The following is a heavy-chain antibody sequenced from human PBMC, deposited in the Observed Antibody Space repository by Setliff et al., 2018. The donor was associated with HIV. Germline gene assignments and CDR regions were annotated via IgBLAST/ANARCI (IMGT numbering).Heavy chain of an antibody. D-gene: IGHD3-3*01. Sequence: SESLSLTCTVSGGSISRGGRYWGWVRRHPGRGLEWVGYVYYNGESFYNPSLRGRITILQDKSKNQFSLEVRSVTAADTAIYYCASALVGGASPFDYWGQGALVTVSS. CDR2: VYYNGES. V-gene: IGHV4-31*03. J-gene: IGHJ4*01. CDR3: ASALVGGASPFDY. CDR1: GGSISRGGRY.